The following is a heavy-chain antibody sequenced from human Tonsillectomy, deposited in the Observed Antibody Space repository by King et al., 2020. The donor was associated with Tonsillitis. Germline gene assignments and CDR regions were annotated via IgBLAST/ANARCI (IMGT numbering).Heavy chain of an antibody. CDR2: ISYDGSNK. D-gene: IGHD5-18*01. CDR3: AKGTTWIQLWTYYFDY. J-gene: IGHJ4*02. V-gene: IGHV3-30*18. Sequence: VQLVESGGGVVQPGRSLRLSCAASGFTFSSYGMHWVRQAPGKGLEWVAVISYDGSNKYYADSVKGRFTISRDNSKNTLYLQMNSLRAEDTAVYYCAKGTTWIQLWTYYFDYWGQGTLVTVSS. CDR1: GFTFSSYG.